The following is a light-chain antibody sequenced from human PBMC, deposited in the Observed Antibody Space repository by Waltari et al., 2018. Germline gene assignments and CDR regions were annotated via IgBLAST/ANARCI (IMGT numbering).Light chain of an antibody. J-gene: IGLJ2*01. Sequence: YVLTQPPSVSVAPGETATITCGGDTIGSKSVHWYHQKPGRAQILVIDYDTDRPSGIPERFSGSNSGNTAILTISGVEAGDEADYYCQVWDDDTDQVIFGGGTKLTVL. CDR3: QVWDDDTDQVI. CDR2: YDT. V-gene: IGLV3-21*04. CDR1: TIGSKS.